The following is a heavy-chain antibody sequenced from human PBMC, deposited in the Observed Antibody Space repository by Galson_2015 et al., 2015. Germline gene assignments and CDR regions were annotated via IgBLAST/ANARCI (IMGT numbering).Heavy chain of an antibody. CDR1: GYTFTSYA. V-gene: IGHV1-3*01. CDR2: INAGNGNT. CDR3: ARGDGYNWNREYYYYMDV. J-gene: IGHJ6*03. Sequence: SVKVSCKASGYTFTSYAMHWVRQAPGQRLEWMGWINAGNGNTKYSQKFQGRVTITRDTSASTAYMELSSLRSEDTAVYYCARGDGYNWNREYYYYMDVWGKGTTVTVSS. D-gene: IGHD1/OR15-1a*01.